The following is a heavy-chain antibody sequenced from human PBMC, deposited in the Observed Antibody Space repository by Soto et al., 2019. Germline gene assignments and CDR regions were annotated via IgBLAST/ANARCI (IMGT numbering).Heavy chain of an antibody. CDR1: GFTFSSFS. J-gene: IGHJ3*02. CDR3: AKSGLLLSSTWYGAFDI. CDR2: ITSSSGTI. V-gene: IGHV3-48*01. Sequence: EAQLVESGGGLVQPGGSLRLSCAASGFTFSSFSMNWLRQAPGKRLEWVSYITSSSGTIYYADSVKGRFTTSRDNAKSSLYLQMNSLRADDTAVYYCAKSGLLLSSTWYGAFDIWGQGTMVTVSS. D-gene: IGHD6-13*01.